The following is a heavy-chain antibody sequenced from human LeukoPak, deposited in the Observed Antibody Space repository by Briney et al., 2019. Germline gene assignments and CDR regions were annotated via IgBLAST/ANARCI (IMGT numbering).Heavy chain of an antibody. J-gene: IGHJ6*04. Sequence: SETLSLTCTVSGGSISTYYWSWIRQPPGKGLEWIGYIFYSGSTNYNPPLKSRVTISVDTSKNQFSLKLSSVTAADTAVYYCARDRDPRASYYYYGMDVWGKGTKVTVSS. V-gene: IGHV4-59*01. CDR2: IFYSGST. D-gene: IGHD3-10*01. CDR1: GGSISTYY. CDR3: ARDRDPRASYYYYGMDV.